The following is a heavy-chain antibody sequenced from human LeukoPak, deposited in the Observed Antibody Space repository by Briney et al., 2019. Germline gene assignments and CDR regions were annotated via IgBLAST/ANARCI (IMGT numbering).Heavy chain of an antibody. CDR2: IIPIFGTA. D-gene: IGHD6-19*01. CDR3: AKTPLPTHSGWYDYYYYYMDV. V-gene: IGHV1-69*13. Sequence: GASVKVSCKASGGTFSSYAISWVRQAPGQGLEWMGGIIPIFGTANYAQKFQGRVTITADESTSTAYVELSSLRSEDTAVYYCAKTPLPTHSGWYDYYYYYMDVWGKGTTVTISS. CDR1: GGTFSSYA. J-gene: IGHJ6*03.